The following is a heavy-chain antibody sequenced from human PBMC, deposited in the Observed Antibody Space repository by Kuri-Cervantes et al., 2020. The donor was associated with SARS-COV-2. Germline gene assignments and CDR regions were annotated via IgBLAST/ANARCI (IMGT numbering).Heavy chain of an antibody. D-gene: IGHD3-16*01. V-gene: IGHV3-23*01. Sequence: GESLKISCAASRFTFNNYALIWVRQAPGKGLEWVSSISLPGGDTNYADSVKGRFTISRDNSKDALYLQMHSLRAEDTAVYYCATVYTMGVSLDWGQGTLVTVSS. CDR3: ATVYTMGVSLD. J-gene: IGHJ4*02. CDR1: RFTFNNYA. CDR2: ISLPGGDT.